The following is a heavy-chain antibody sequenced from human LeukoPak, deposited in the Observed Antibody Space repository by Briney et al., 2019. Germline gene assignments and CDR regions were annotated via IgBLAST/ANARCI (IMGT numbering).Heavy chain of an antibody. J-gene: IGHJ4*02. V-gene: IGHV4-38-2*02. D-gene: IGHD6-6*01. CDR1: GYSISSGYY. CDR3: ARGGIAARLIDY. Sequence: SETLSLTCTVSGYSISSGYYWGWIRQPPGKGLEWIGSIYHSGSTYYNPSLKSRVTISVDTSTNQFSLKLSSVTAADTAVYYCARGGIAARLIDYWGQGTLVTVSS. CDR2: IYHSGST.